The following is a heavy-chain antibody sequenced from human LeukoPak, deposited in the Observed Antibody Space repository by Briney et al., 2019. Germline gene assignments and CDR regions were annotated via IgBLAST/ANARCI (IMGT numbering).Heavy chain of an antibody. CDR1: GGSFSGYY. J-gene: IGHJ5*02. D-gene: IGHD2-2*02. V-gene: IGHV4-34*01. Sequence: PSETLSLTCAVYGGSFSGYYWSWIRQPPGEGLEWIGEINHSGSTNYNPSLKSRVTISVDTSKNQFSLKLSSVTAADTAVYYCARRRAGYCSSTSCYKGGDWFDPWGQGTLVTVSS. CDR2: INHSGST. CDR3: ARRRAGYCSSTSCYKGGDWFDP.